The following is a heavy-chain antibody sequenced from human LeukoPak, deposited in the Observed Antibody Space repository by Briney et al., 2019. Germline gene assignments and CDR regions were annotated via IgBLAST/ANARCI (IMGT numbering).Heavy chain of an antibody. CDR3: ASGGFLEWLSPRYDAFDI. D-gene: IGHD3-3*01. CDR2: IYYNGST. J-gene: IGHJ3*02. V-gene: IGHV4-59*01. Sequence: SETLSLTCTVSGGSISSYYWSWIRQPPGKGLEWIGYIYYNGSTNYNPSLKSRVTISVDTSKNQFSLKLSSVTAADTAVYYCASGGFLEWLSPRYDAFDIWGQGTMVTVSS. CDR1: GGSISSYY.